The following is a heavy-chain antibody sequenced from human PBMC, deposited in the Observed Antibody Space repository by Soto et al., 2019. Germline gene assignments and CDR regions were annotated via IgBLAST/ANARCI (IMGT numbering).Heavy chain of an antibody. CDR1: GGTFNTYA. CDR3: AREVQVHTPAFVY. CDR2: ISPMFGAA. Sequence: QVQLVQSGAEMKKPGSSVKVSCQSSGGTFNTYAMNWVRQAPGQGPEWMGDISPMFGAANYAPKFQGRVTSTADESTGTSYMQLSSLTSEDTALYFCAREVQVHTPAFVYWGQGTLVIVSS. D-gene: IGHD3-10*01. V-gene: IGHV1-69*19. J-gene: IGHJ4*02.